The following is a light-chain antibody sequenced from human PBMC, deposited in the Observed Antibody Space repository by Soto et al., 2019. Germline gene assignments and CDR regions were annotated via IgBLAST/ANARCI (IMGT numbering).Light chain of an antibody. J-gene: IGKJ1*01. V-gene: IGKV3D-15*01. CDR2: GAS. CDR1: QSISIN. CDR3: QQFRNWPWT. Sequence: EIVLTQSPGTPSVSPGDRVTLSCRASQSISINLAWYQHKPGQAPRLLIHGASTRATGVPARISGSGSGTEFTLTISSLQSEDFAVYYCQQFRNWPWTFGQGTKVDIK.